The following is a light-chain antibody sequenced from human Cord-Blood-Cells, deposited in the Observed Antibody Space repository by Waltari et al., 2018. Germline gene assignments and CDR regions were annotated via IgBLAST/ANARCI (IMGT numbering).Light chain of an antibody. CDR2: GAS. CDR1: QSVSSN. V-gene: IGKV3-15*01. CDR3: QQYNNWPAWT. Sequence: EIVRTQSPATLSVSPGERATLSCRASQSVSSNLAWYQQKPGQAPRLLIYGASTRATVIPARFSGSGSGTELTLTISSMQSEDFAVYYCQQYNNWPAWTFGQGTKVEIK. J-gene: IGKJ1*01.